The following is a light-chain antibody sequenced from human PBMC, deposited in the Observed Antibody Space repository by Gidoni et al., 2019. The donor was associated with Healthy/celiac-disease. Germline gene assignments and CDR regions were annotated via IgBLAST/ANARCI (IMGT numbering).Light chain of an antibody. CDR1: QSISSW. J-gene: IGKJ1*01. CDR3: QQYRT. Sequence: IQMTQSRSTLSASVGDRVTITCRASQSISSWLAWYQQKPGKAPKLLIYDASSLESGVPSRFSGSGSGTEFTLTISSLQPDDFATYYCQQYRTFGQGTKVEIK. V-gene: IGKV1-5*01. CDR2: DAS.